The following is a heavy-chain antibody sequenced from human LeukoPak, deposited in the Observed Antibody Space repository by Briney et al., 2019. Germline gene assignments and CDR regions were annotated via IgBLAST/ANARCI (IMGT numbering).Heavy chain of an antibody. CDR3: ASGITGTG. V-gene: IGHV3-7*01. D-gene: IGHD1-7*01. CDR2: IKQDGSEK. CDR1: GFTFSSYW. Sequence: GGSLRLSCAAPGFTFSSYWMSWVRQAPGKGLEWVANIKQDGSEKYYVDSVKGRFTISRDNAKNSLYLQMNSLRAEDTAVYYCASGITGTGWGQGTLVTVSS. J-gene: IGHJ4*02.